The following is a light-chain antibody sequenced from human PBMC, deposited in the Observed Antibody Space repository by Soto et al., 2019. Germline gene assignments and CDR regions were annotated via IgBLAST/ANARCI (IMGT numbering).Light chain of an antibody. CDR2: GAS. CDR1: QSVSNY. J-gene: IGKJ5*01. CDR3: QQYGDSPSIT. V-gene: IGKV3-20*01. Sequence: IVLTQFLATLSLSPGDGATLSCRASQSVSNYLAWYQQKPGQAPRLLIYGASIRATGIPDRFSGSGSGTDFTLTISRVEPGDFAVYYCQQYGDSPSITFGQGTRLEIK.